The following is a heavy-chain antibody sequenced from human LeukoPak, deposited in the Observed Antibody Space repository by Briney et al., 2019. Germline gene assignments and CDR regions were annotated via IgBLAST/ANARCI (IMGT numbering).Heavy chain of an antibody. D-gene: IGHD3-9*01. CDR2: ISGSGGST. CDR3: AKDRKAYDILTGYDY. V-gene: IGHV3-23*01. CDR1: GFTFSSYV. J-gene: IGHJ4*02. Sequence: GGPLRLSCAASGFTFSSYVMTWVRQAPGKGLEWVSAISGSGGSTYYADSVKGRFTISRDNSKNTLYLQMNSLRAEDTAVYYCAKDRKAYDILTGYDYWGQGTLVTVSS.